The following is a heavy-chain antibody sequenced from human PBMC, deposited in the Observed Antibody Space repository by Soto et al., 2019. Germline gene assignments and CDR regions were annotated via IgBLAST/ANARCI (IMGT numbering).Heavy chain of an antibody. Sequence: ASVKVSSKSTRYNFTRPAISWVRQAPGQGLDWKGWSSAYNVNTNYAQKLQGRVTMTTDTPTSTAYRVLRSLISDDTAVYYCARVVTYYYDSSGPSDGGLDYWGQGTLVTVSS. D-gene: IGHD3-22*01. CDR3: ARVVTYYYDSSGPSDGGLDY. CDR1: RYNFTRPA. V-gene: IGHV1-18*01. CDR2: SSAYNVNT. J-gene: IGHJ4*02.